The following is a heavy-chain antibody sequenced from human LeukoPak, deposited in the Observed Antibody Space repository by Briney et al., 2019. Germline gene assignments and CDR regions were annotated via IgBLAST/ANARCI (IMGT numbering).Heavy chain of an antibody. D-gene: IGHD3-10*01. CDR3: ARDPHYYDSGRELDY. J-gene: IGHJ4*02. CDR1: GDNVSRNGAA. V-gene: IGHV6-1*01. Sequence: PSQTLSLTCVISGDNVSRNGAAWHWIRQSPSRGLEWLGNTYYRSKWYNDYAGSVKSRITINADTSKNHFSLQLKSVTPEDTAVYYCARDPHYYDSGRELDYWGQGTLVTVFS. CDR2: TYYRSKWYN.